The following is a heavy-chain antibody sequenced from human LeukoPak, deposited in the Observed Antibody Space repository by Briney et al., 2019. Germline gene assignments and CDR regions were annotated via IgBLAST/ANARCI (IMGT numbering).Heavy chain of an antibody. CDR1: GFTFSSYA. CDR2: TGSGGNT. V-gene: IGHV3-23*01. CDR3: AKAAGSTYGSEYFHY. Sequence: PGGCLRLSCAASGFTFSSYAMNWVRQAPGKGLECVSLTGSGGNTYYADSVKGRFTISRDNSKNTLYLQMDSLRADDTAVYSCAKAAGSTYGSEYFHYWGQGTLVTVSS. J-gene: IGHJ4*02. D-gene: IGHD5-18*01.